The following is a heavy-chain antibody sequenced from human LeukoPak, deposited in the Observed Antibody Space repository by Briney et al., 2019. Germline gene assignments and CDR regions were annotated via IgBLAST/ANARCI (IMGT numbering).Heavy chain of an antibody. D-gene: IGHD2-15*01. V-gene: IGHV4-39*07. J-gene: IGHJ4*02. CDR3: ARVLSRYSLAFDY. CDR2: IYHSGST. CDR1: GGSISSSSYY. Sequence: SETLSLTCAVSGGSISSSSYYWGWIRQPPGKGLEWIGSIYHSGSTYYNPSLKSRVTISVDTSKNQFSLKLSSVTAADTAVYYCARVLSRYSLAFDYWGQGTLVTVSS.